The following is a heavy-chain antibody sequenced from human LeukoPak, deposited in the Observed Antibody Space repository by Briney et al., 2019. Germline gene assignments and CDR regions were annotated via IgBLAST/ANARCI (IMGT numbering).Heavy chain of an antibody. CDR3: ARGGDILTGNDGFDP. D-gene: IGHD3-9*01. V-gene: IGHV3-30*04. CDR1: GFTFSSYA. J-gene: IGHJ5*02. Sequence: PGGSPRLSCAASGFTFSSYAMHWVRQAPGKGLEWVAVISYDGSNKYYADSVKGRFTISRDNSKSTLYLQMNSLRAEDTAVYYCARGGDILTGNDGFDPWGQGTLVTVAS. CDR2: ISYDGSNK.